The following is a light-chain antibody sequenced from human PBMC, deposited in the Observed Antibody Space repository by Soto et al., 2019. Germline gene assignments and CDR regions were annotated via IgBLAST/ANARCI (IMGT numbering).Light chain of an antibody. CDR2: DVS. V-gene: IGLV2-11*01. CDR3: CSYAGSYTWV. Sequence: QSALTQPRSVSGSPGQSVTISCTGTSSDVGGYNYVSWYQQHPGKAPKLMIYDVSKRPSGVPDRFSGSKSGNTASLTISGLHAEDEADYYCCSYAGSYTWVFGGRTKLTVL. CDR1: SSDVGGYNY. J-gene: IGLJ3*02.